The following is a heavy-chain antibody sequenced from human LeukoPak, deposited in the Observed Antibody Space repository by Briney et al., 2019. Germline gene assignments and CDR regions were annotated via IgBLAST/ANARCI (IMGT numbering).Heavy chain of an antibody. J-gene: IGHJ4*02. Sequence: SETLSLTCAVYGGSFSGYYWSWIRQPPGKGLEWIGRIYTSGSTNYNPSLKSRVTMSVYTSKNQFSLKLGSVTAADTAVYYCARVRQVMVRGVIIPKTYYFDYWGQGTLVTVSS. CDR3: ARVRQVMVRGVIIPKTYYFDY. CDR2: IYTSGST. D-gene: IGHD3-10*01. V-gene: IGHV4-59*10. CDR1: GGSFSGYY.